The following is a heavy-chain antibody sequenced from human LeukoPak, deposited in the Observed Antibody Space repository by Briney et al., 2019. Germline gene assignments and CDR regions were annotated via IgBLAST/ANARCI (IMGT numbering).Heavy chain of an antibody. CDR1: GYTFTDYY. CDR2: INPNSGGT. J-gene: IGHJ4*02. Sequence: ASVKVSCTASGYTFTDYYMHWVRQAPGQGLEWMGWINPNSGGTNYAQNFQGRVTMTRDTSISTANMELSRLRSDDTAMYYCARVIAAASTRLDYWGQGTLVTVSS. V-gene: IGHV1-2*02. CDR3: ARVIAAASTRLDY. D-gene: IGHD6-13*01.